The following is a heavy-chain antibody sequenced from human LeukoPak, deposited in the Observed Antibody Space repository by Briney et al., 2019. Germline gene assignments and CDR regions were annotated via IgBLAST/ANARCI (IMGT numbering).Heavy chain of an antibody. V-gene: IGHV4-59*08. CDR1: GGSIGGDH. Sequence: SETLSLTCTISGGSIGGDHWSWIRQAPGKGLEWIGYISYTGSTSYNPSLRNRVTISLHTSENQFSLRLTSVTAADAAVYYCARAVTGTSMVDYWGQGTLVAVSS. J-gene: IGHJ4*02. CDR3: ARAVTGTSMVDY. CDR2: ISYTGST. D-gene: IGHD6-19*01.